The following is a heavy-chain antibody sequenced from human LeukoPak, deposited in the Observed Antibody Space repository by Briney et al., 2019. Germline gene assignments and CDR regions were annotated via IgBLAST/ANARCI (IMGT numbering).Heavy chain of an antibody. CDR1: GFISDHA. J-gene: IGHJ4*02. CDR2: IDWSSGRI. D-gene: IGHD2-15*01. Sequence: GRSLRLSCTASGFISDHAMHWIRQAPGKGLEWISGIDWSSGRIGYGESVKGRFTVSRDNAKDSMYLQMNSLRVEDTALYYCIKDVRPGGLDYWGPGTLVIVSS. V-gene: IGHV3-9*01. CDR3: IKDVRPGGLDY.